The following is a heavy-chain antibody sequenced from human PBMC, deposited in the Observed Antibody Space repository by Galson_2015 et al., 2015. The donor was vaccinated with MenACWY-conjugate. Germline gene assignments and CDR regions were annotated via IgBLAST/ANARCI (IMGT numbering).Heavy chain of an antibody. CDR3: ARLQRIQLWLDY. D-gene: IGHD5-18*01. CDR2: IYYSGST. V-gene: IGHV4-59*08. CDR1: GGSISSYY. J-gene: IGHJ4*02. Sequence: ETLSLTCTVSGGSISSYYWSWIRQPPGKGLEWIGYIYYSGSTNYNPSLKSRVTISVDTPKNQFSLKLSSVTAADTAVYYCARLQRIQLWLDYWGQGSLVTVSS.